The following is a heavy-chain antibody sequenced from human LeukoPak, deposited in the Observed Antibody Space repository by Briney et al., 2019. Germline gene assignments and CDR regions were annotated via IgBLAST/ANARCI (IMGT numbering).Heavy chain of an antibody. CDR1: GDSVSSNSAA. CDR2: TYYRSKWYD. D-gene: IGHD2-8*01. CDR3: ARQFCINGVCLFDY. V-gene: IGHV6-1*01. J-gene: IGHJ4*02. Sequence: PSQTLSLTCAISGDSVSSNSAAWNWIRQSPSRGLEWLGRTYYRSKWYDDYAVSVKSRITINPDTSKNQFSLQLNSVTPEDTAVYYCARQFCINGVCLFDYWGQGTLVTVSS.